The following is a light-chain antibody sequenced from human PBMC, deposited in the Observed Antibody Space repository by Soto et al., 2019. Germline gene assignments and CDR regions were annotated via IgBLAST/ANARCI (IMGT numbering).Light chain of an antibody. V-gene: IGLV1-51*02. CDR2: EDN. CDR1: SSNIENNY. Sequence: QSVLTQPPSVSAAPGQTVTISCSGGSSNIENNYVSWYQHFPGTAPKLLIYEDNNRPSGIPDRFSGSKSGTSATLGITGLQTGDEADYYCVTLDGNLSAGVFGGWTKLTVL. CDR3: VTLDGNLSAGV. J-gene: IGLJ2*01.